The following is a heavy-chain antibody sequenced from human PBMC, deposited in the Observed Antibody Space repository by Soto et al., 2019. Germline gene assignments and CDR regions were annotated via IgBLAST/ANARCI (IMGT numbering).Heavy chain of an antibody. Sequence: XESLKVSCQCFAYTFAAYVSGLVLQMPGKGLEWMGVINPRDSDVKYSPPFEGQVTISADKSINTAFLQWRSLKASDTAMYYCARPAYTPDVWYHTYDIWGQRTMVTVSS. V-gene: IGHV5-51*01. D-gene: IGHD3-16*01. J-gene: IGHJ3*02. CDR3: ARPAYTPDVWYHTYDI. CDR2: INPRDSDV. CDR1: AYTFAAYV.